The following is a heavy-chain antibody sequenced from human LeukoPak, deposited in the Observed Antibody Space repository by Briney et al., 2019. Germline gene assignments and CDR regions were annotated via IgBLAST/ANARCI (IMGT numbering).Heavy chain of an antibody. CDR2: LYYSGST. V-gene: IGHV4-30-4*08. CDR1: GGSFSSGDYY. Sequence: PSETLSLTCTVSGGSFSSGDYYWSWIRQPPGQGLEWIGYLYYSGSTYYNPSIKSRVTISVDTSTTQFSLKLSSVTAADTAVYYCARDPAAFTIFGVVITNAFDIWGQGTMVTVSS. J-gene: IGHJ3*02. CDR3: ARDPAAFTIFGVVITNAFDI. D-gene: IGHD3-3*01.